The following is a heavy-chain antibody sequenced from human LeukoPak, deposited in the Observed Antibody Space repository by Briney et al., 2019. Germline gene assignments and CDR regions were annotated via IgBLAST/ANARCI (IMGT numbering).Heavy chain of an antibody. Sequence: GGSLRLSCAASGFTFSSYWMSWVRQAPGKGLEWVANIKQDGSEKHYVDSVKGRFTISRDNAKNSLYLQMNSLRAEDTAVYYCARELIVGATWHYYYYMDVWGKGTTVTVSS. D-gene: IGHD1-26*01. CDR1: GFTFSSYW. CDR2: IKQDGSEK. V-gene: IGHV3-7*01. CDR3: ARELIVGATWHYYYYMDV. J-gene: IGHJ6*03.